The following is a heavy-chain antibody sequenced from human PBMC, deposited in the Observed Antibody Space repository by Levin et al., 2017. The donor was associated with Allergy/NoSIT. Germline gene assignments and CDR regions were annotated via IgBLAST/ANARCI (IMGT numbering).Heavy chain of an antibody. CDR2: INPNSGVT. J-gene: IGHJ6*02. CDR3: ARVKISMVRGVHGMDV. D-gene: IGHD3-10*01. CDR1: GYTFTDYY. Sequence: GESLKISCKASGYTFTDYYMHWVRQAPGQGLEWMGWINPNSGVTKYVQKFQGRLTMTRDTSTSTAYMELSRLRSDDTAMYYCARVKISMVRGVHGMDVWGQGTTVTVSS. V-gene: IGHV1-2*02.